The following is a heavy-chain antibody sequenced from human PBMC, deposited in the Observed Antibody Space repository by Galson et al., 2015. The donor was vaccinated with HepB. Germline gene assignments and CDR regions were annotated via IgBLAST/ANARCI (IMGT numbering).Heavy chain of an antibody. Sequence: QSGAEVKKPGESLKISCKGSGYSFTDYWIGWVRQMPGKGLEWMGIIYPGDSDTRYSPSFQGQVTISADKSINTAYLQWGSLKASDTAMYFCARHFHTMVRGIAWGMDVWGQGTTVTVSS. D-gene: IGHD3-10*01. CDR2: IYPGDSDT. CDR1: GYSFTDYW. V-gene: IGHV5-51*01. CDR3: ARHFHTMVRGIAWGMDV. J-gene: IGHJ6*02.